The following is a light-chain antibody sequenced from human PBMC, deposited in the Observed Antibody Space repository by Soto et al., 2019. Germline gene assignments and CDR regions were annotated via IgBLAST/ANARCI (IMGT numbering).Light chain of an antibody. J-gene: IGKJ5*01. CDR1: QSVSSSY. CDR2: GAS. Sequence: EMVLTQSPGTLSLSPGERATHSCRASQSVSSSYLAWYQQKPGQAPRLLIYGASSRATGIPDRFSGSGSGTDFTLTISRLEPEDFAVYYCQQYGSSSITFGQGTRLEIK. V-gene: IGKV3-20*01. CDR3: QQYGSSSIT.